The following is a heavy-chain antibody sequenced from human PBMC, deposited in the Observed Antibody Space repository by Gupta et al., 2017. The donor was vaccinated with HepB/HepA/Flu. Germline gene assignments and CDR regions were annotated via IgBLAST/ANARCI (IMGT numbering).Heavy chain of an antibody. J-gene: IGHJ5*02. CDR1: GFIFSNYG. V-gene: IGHV3-33*01. CDR2: IWYDGSEK. CDR3: ARLYCNSGTCNTENNWFDP. Sequence: QVQLVESGGGVVQPGRSLRLSCAASGFIFSNYGMNWVRQAPGKGLEWVAIIWYDGSEKYYADSVKGRFTISRDNSKNTVYLQMNSLRAEDTAVYYCARLYCNSGTCNTENNWFDPWGQGTLVTASS. D-gene: IGHD2/OR15-2a*01.